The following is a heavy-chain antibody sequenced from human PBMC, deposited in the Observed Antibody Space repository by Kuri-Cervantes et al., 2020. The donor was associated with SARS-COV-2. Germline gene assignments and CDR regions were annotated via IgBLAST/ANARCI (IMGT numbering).Heavy chain of an antibody. D-gene: IGHD1-26*01. V-gene: IGHV4-30-2*03. J-gene: IGHJ5*02. CDR2: IYYSGST. Sequence: SETLSLTCAVSGGSISSGGYSWSWIRQPPGKGLEWIGYIYYSGSTYYNPSLKSRVTISVDTSKNQFSLKLSSVTAADTAVYYCARHVPDWLLNWFDPWGQGTLVTVSS. CDR1: GGSISSGGYS. CDR3: ARHVPDWLLNWFDP.